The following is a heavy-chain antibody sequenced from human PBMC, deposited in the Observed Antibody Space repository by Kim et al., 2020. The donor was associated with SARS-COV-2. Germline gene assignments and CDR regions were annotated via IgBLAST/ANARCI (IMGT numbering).Heavy chain of an antibody. V-gene: IGHV4-39*07. CDR2: NYYSGST. D-gene: IGHD1-1*01. Sequence: SETLSLTCTVSGGSISSSSYYWGWIRQPPGKGLEWIGSNYYSGSTYYNPSLKSRVTISVDTSKNQFSLKLSSVTAADTAVYYCAGDYKAFDYWGQGTLVTVSS. J-gene: IGHJ4*02. CDR3: AGDYKAFDY. CDR1: GGSISSSSYY.